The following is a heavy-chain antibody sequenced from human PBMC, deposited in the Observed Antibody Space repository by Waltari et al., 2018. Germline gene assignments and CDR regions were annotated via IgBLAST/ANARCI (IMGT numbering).Heavy chain of an antibody. CDR2: INSDGSST. D-gene: IGHD6-13*01. V-gene: IGHV3-74*01. Sequence: EEQLVESGGGLVQPGESLRLSCAASGFTFSRYWMDWVAQAPGTGLVWVSRINSDGSSTIYAESVKGRFTISRDNAKNTLYVQMNRLRAEDTAVYYCARVATKTYSSPVPGRPYYYGMDVWGQGTTVTVSS. CDR1: GFTFSRYW. J-gene: IGHJ6*02. CDR3: ARVATKTYSSPVPGRPYYYGMDV.